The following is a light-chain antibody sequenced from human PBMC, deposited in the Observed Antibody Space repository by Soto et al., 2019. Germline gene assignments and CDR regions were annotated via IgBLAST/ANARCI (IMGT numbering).Light chain of an antibody. Sequence: EIVLTQSPATLSLSPGERATLSCRASQSVSSYLAWYQQKPGQAPRLLIYDASNRATGIPARFSGSGPGTDFTLTISSPEPEDFAVYYCQHRSNWPITFGQGTRLEIK. CDR2: DAS. J-gene: IGKJ5*01. CDR1: QSVSSY. V-gene: IGKV3-11*01. CDR3: QHRSNWPIT.